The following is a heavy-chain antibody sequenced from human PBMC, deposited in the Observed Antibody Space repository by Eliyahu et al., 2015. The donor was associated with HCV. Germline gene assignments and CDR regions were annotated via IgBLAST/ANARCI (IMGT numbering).Heavy chain of an antibody. V-gene: IGHV4-4*07. D-gene: IGHD1-26*01. CDR1: GXXXSXYY. CDR3: ARVGLVGVLGAYYFDS. J-gene: IGHJ4*02. CDR2: IKSSGGP. Sequence: QVQLQESGPGLVKPSETLSLTCTVSGXXXSXYYWSWIRQTAGKGLXWIGRIKSSGGPNYNPSLNSRVTMSVDTSKNQFSLRLDSVTAADTAVYYCARVGLVGVLGAYYFDSWGRGTLVTVSS.